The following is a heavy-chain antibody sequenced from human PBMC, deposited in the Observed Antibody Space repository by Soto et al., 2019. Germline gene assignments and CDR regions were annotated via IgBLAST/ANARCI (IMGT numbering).Heavy chain of an antibody. CDR2: IYSDGTT. CDR1: GGSIIGYY. Sequence: SETLSLTCTVSGGSIIGYYWSWVRQPAGKGLEWVGRIYSDGTTNYSPSLKSRVTMSLDTSKDQFSLHLDSVTAADTAVYYCSRVGCSNSKCYTRGMDVWGQGTTVTVSS. D-gene: IGHD2-2*01. CDR3: SRVGCSNSKCYTRGMDV. J-gene: IGHJ6*02. V-gene: IGHV4-4*07.